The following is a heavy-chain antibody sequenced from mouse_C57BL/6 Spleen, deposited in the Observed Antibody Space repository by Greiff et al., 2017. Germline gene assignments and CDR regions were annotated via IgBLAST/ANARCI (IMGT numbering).Heavy chain of an antibody. CDR1: GFTFSDYY. CDR2: INYDGSST. V-gene: IGHV5-16*01. J-gene: IGHJ2*01. CDR3: ARGGDYYGSPFDY. Sequence: EVQLVESEGGLVQPGSSMKLSCTASGFTFSDYYMAWVRQVPEKGLEWVANINYDGSSTYYLDSLKSRFIISRDNAKNILYLQMSSLKSEDTATYYCARGGDYYGSPFDYWGQGTTLTVSS. D-gene: IGHD1-1*01.